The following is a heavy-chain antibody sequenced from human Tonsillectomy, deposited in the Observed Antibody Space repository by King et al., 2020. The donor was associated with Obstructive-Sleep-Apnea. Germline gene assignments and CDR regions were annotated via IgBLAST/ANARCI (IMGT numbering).Heavy chain of an antibody. D-gene: IGHD2-15*01. CDR2: ITSSSSYI. Sequence: VQLVESGGGLVKPGGSLRLSCAASGFTFSTYSMNWVRQAPGKGLEWVSSITSSSSYIYYADSVKGRLTVSRDTAKNSLYLQMIGLRAEDTAVYYCTGGSPGFDHWGQGTLVTVSS. CDR1: GFTFSTYS. CDR3: TGGSPGFDH. J-gene: IGHJ4*02. V-gene: IGHV3-21*01.